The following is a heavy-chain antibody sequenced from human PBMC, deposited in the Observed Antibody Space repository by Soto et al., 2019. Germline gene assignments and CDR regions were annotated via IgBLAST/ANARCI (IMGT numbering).Heavy chain of an antibody. V-gene: IGHV3-23*01. D-gene: IGHD3-16*01. CDR3: AKNDRHYYYVIQF. CDR2: ISASGDSR. J-gene: IGHJ6*02. Sequence: VGSLRLSCVASGFTSGFTFSTQGMRWVRQAPGSGLEWVSAISASGDSRHYADSVKGRFSISRDNSKDTLFLQMRSLRADDRALYYCAKNDRHYYYVIQFGGQRTTVTLS. CDR1: GFTFSTQG.